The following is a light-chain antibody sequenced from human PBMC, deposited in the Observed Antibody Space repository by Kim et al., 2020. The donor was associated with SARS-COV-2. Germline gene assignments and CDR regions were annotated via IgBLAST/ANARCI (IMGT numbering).Light chain of an antibody. Sequence: ATNNGNSSQSVRHSVNNKIDLGRYKQKPAQPPNLLIYWASARESGVPDRVSGCGSGTDFTLTISSLQDEDVAVYYRQQHYNSPITFGQGTRLEIK. CDR1: QSVRHSVNNKID. V-gene: IGKV4-1*01. J-gene: IGKJ5*01. CDR3: QQHYNSPIT. CDR2: WAS.